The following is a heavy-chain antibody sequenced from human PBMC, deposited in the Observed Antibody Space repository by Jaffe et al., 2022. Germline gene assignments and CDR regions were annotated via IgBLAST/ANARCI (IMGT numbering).Heavy chain of an antibody. CDR2: ISDDGGTT. J-gene: IGHJ4*02. CDR1: GFSLTTYP. D-gene: IGHD3-3*01. V-gene: IGHV3-23*01. Sequence: VQLLESGGGLIQPGGSLRLSCVASGFSLTTYPMSWVRQAPGKGLERVAGISDDGGTTFYADSVQGRFIISRDIFKSTLYLEMNSLRDEDTARYYCAKNRPIHSGLLFDSWGQGTLVTVAS. CDR3: AKNRPIHSGLLFDS.